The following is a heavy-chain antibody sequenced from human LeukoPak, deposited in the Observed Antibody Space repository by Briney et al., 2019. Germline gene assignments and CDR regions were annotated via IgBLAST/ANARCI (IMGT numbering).Heavy chain of an antibody. CDR1: GFTFSSYW. D-gene: IGHD1-1*01. V-gene: IGHV3-74*01. J-gene: IGHJ6*03. CDR2: INTDGSST. CDR3: AKGLKTTVGPYMGYHYYMDV. Sequence: GGPLRLSCAASGFTFSSYWMHWVRQAPGKGLVWVSRINTDGSSTSYADSVKGRFTISRDNAKNTLYLQMNSLRAEDTAVYYCAKGLKTTVGPYMGYHYYMDVWGKGTTVTVSS.